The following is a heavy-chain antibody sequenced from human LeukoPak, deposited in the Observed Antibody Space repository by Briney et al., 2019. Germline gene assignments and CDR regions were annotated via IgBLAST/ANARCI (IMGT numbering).Heavy chain of an antibody. J-gene: IGHJ4*02. D-gene: IGHD3-9*01. V-gene: IGHV4-39*07. CDR3: ARDGYDILTGPPWH. Sequence: PSETLSLTCTVSGGSISSSSYYWGWIRQPPGKGLEWIGSIYYSGSTYYNPSLKSRVTISVDTSKNQFSLKLSSVTAADTAVYYCARDGYDILTGPPWHWGQGTLVTVSS. CDR2: IYYSGST. CDR1: GGSISSSSYY.